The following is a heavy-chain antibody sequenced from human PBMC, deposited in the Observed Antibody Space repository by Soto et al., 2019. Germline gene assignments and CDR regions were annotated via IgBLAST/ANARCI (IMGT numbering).Heavy chain of an antibody. Sequence: SVKVSCKASGYTFTGYYMHWVRQAPGQGLEWMGWINPNSGGTNYAQKFQGRVTMTRDTSISTAYMELSRLRSDDTAVYYCARERDSSGWQGYYYGMDVWGQGTTVTVSS. J-gene: IGHJ6*02. CDR1: GYTFTGYY. CDR2: INPNSGGT. D-gene: IGHD6-19*01. CDR3: ARERDSSGWQGYYYGMDV. V-gene: IGHV1-2*02.